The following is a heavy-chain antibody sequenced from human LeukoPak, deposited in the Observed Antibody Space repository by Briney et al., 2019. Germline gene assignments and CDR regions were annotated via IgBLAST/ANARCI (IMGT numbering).Heavy chain of an antibody. J-gene: IGHJ4*02. CDR3: ARDYDILTGYYAYYFDY. V-gene: IGHV1-18*01. CDR1: GYTFTSYG. D-gene: IGHD3-9*01. CDR2: ISAYNGNT. Sequence: ASVKVSCKASGYTFTSYGISWVRQAPGQGLEWVGWISAYNGNTNYAQKLQGRVTMTTDTSTSTAYMELRSLRSDDTAVYYCARDYDILTGYYAYYFDYWGQGTLVTVSS.